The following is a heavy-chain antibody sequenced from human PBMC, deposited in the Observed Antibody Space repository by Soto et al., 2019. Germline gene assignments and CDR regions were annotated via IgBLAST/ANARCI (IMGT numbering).Heavy chain of an antibody. Sequence: QVQLVQSGAEVKMPGSSVKVSCKASGVTVSTSAISWVRQAPGQGLEWMGVIILIHGTTNYAQKFQGRVTITADEPTSTAYMELSSLRSEDTAVYYCAITPEVIIASDYDYYGMDVWGQGTTVTVSS. J-gene: IGHJ6*02. CDR3: AITPEVIIASDYDYYGMDV. CDR1: GVTVSTSA. D-gene: IGHD3-10*01. CDR2: IILIHGTT. V-gene: IGHV1-69*01.